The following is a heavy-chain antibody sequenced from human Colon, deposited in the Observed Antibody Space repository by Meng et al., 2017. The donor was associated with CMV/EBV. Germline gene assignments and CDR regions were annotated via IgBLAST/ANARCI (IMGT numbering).Heavy chain of an antibody. CDR3: AKDGRRYSSSSLQMDF. Sequence: GGPLRPSCAPSEFTFSSYSMNWVRQAPGKGLEWVSSISSSSSTIYYADSVKGRFTISRDNSKNPLYLQMNSLRAEDTAVYYCAKDGRRYSSSSLQMDFWGQGTPVTVSS. CDR2: ISSSSSTI. J-gene: IGHJ6*02. V-gene: IGHV3-48*01. CDR1: EFTFSSYS. D-gene: IGHD6-13*01.